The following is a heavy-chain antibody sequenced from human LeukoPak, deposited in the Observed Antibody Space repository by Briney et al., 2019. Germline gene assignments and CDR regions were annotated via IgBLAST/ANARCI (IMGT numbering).Heavy chain of an antibody. CDR2: IWYDGSNK. V-gene: IGHV3-33*01. CDR1: GFTFSSYG. J-gene: IGHJ4*02. D-gene: IGHD3-10*01. Sequence: GGSLRLSCAASGFTFSSYGMHWVRQAPGKGLEWVAVIWYDGSNKYYADSVKGRFTISRDNSKNTLYLQMNSLRAEDTAVYYCARGPLGRGVLDYWGQGTLVTVSS. CDR3: ARGPLGRGVLDY.